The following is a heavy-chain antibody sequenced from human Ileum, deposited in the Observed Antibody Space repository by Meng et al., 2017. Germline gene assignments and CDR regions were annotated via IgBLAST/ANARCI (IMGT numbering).Heavy chain of an antibody. CDR3: ARRARYDGSAYYPAFDY. Sequence: LQRAGPVMFNPSETLSLTCAVYVGSVSGCYRRGTRQPPGKGLEWIGEINHSGSTNYNPSLKSRVTISVDTSKNQFSLKLRSVTAADTAVYYCARRARYDGSAYYPAFDYWGQGTLVTVSS. CDR1: VGSVSGCY. CDR2: INHSGST. J-gene: IGHJ4*02. D-gene: IGHD3-22*01. V-gene: IGHV4-34*01.